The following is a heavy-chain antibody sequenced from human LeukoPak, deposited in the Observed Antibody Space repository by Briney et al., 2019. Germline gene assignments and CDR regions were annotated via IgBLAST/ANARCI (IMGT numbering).Heavy chain of an antibody. D-gene: IGHD3-22*01. CDR1: GYTFTSYY. V-gene: IGHV1-46*01. J-gene: IGHJ4*02. Sequence: ASVTVSCKASGYTFTSYYMHWVRQAPGQGLEWMGIINPSGGSTSYAQKFQGRVTMTRDTSTSTVYMELSSLRSEDTAVYYCARVGYYDSSGYSFDYWGQGTLVTVSS. CDR2: INPSGGST. CDR3: ARVGYYDSSGYSFDY.